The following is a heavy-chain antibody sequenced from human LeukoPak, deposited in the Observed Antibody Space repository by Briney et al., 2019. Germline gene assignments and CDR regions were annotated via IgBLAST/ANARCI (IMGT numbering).Heavy chain of an antibody. V-gene: IGHV3-48*04. D-gene: IGHD3-10*01. CDR3: ARGHYGLDY. CDR2: ISTSGTSI. Sequence: GGSLRLSCAASGFTSNSYGMSWVRQAPGTGLEWVSYISTSGTSIYYADSVKGRFTISRDNTKNSVYLQMNSLRAEDTAVYYCARGHYGLDYWGPGTLVTVSS. J-gene: IGHJ4*02. CDR1: GFTSNSYG.